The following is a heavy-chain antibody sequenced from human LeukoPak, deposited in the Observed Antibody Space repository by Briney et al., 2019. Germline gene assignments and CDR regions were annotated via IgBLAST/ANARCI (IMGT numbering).Heavy chain of an antibody. Sequence: PGGSLRLSCAASGFSFSSYGMHWVRQAPGKGLEWVAVISYDGSNKYYADSVKGRFTISRDNSKNTLYLQMNSLRAEDTAVYYCAKDSPGIVGAYWGQGTLVTVSS. CDR3: AKDSPGIVGAY. CDR2: ISYDGSNK. D-gene: IGHD1-26*01. J-gene: IGHJ4*02. V-gene: IGHV3-30*18. CDR1: GFSFSSYG.